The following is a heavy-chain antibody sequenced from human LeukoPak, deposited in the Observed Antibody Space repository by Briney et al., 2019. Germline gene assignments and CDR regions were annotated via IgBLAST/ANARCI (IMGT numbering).Heavy chain of an antibody. CDR1: GASLGSDY. J-gene: IGHJ4*02. V-gene: IGHV4-39*07. CDR2: IHYSGST. D-gene: IGHD5-12*01. Sequence: PSETLSLTCTVSGASLGSDYWSWIRQPPGKGLEWIGSIHYSGSTYYNPSLKSRVTISVDTSKNQFSLKLSSVTAADTAVYYCARYSGYDPFDYWGQGTLVTVSS. CDR3: ARYSGYDPFDY.